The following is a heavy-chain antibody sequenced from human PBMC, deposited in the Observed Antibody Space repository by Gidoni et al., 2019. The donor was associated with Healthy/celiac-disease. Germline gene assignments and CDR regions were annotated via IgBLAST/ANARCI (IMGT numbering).Heavy chain of an antibody. Sequence: EVQLVESGGGLVQPGGSLRLSCAASGFTFISYSMNWVRQAPGKGLEWVSYISSSSSTIYYADSVKGRFTISRDNAKNSLYLQMNSLRAEDTAVYYCARDHNYDFWSGYLPYFDYWGQGTLVTVSS. CDR1: GFTFISYS. CDR2: ISSSSSTI. V-gene: IGHV3-48*01. J-gene: IGHJ4*02. D-gene: IGHD3-3*01. CDR3: ARDHNYDFWSGYLPYFDY.